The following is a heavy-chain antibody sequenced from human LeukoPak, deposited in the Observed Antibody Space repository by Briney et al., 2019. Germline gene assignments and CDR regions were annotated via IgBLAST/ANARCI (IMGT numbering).Heavy chain of an antibody. CDR3: AGGRVQSYVRYILLDG. Sequence: SVKVSCKASGGTFSSYAISWVRQAPGQGLEWMGGILPIFGTANYAQKFQGRVTITTDESTSTAYMELSSLRSEDTAVYYCAGGRVQSYVRYILLDGCGQGSLVTVSS. V-gene: IGHV1-69*05. J-gene: IGHJ5*01. CDR2: ILPIFGTA. CDR1: GGTFSSYA. D-gene: IGHD5-18*01.